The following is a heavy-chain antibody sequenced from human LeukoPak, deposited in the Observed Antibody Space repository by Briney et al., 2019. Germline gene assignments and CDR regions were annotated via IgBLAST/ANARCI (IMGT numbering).Heavy chain of an antibody. CDR3: ARVPRAGGYCSSTSCPDHAFDI. D-gene: IGHD2-2*01. Sequence: ASVKVSCKASGYTFTGYYMHWMRQAPGQGLEWMGWINPNSGGTNYAQKFQGRVTMTRDTSISTAYMELSRLRSDDTAVYYCARVPRAGGYCSSTSCPDHAFDIWGQGTMVTVSS. CDR1: GYTFTGYY. V-gene: IGHV1-2*02. J-gene: IGHJ3*02. CDR2: INPNSGGT.